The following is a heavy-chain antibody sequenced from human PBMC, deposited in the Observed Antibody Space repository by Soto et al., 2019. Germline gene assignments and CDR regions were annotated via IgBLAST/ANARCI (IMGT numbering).Heavy chain of an antibody. CDR3: ARENWREPDPFYAFDI. V-gene: IGHV3-74*01. CDR1: GFTFSSYW. Sequence: GGSLRLSCAASGFTFSSYWMHWVRQAPGKGLVWVSRINSDGSSTSYADSVKGRFTISRDNAKNTLYLQMNSLRAEDTDVFYCARENWREPDPFYAFDIWGQGTMVTVSS. J-gene: IGHJ3*02. D-gene: IGHD1-26*01. CDR2: INSDGSST.